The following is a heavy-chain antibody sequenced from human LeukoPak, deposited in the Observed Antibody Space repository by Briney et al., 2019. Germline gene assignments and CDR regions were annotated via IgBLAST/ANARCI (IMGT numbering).Heavy chain of an antibody. Sequence: SETLSLTCTVSGGSISTYYWSWIRQPPGKGLEWIGYIYHSGSTNYNPSLKSRVTISVDTSKNQISLKLSSVTAADTALYYCARVWTDSGSYYDDRGAFDYWGQGTLVTVSS. CDR3: ARVWTDSGSYYDDRGAFDY. V-gene: IGHV4-59*08. D-gene: IGHD1-26*01. CDR2: IYHSGST. J-gene: IGHJ4*02. CDR1: GGSISTYY.